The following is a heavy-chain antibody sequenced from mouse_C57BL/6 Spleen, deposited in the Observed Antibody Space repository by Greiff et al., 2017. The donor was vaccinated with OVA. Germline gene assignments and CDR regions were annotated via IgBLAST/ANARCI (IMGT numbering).Heavy chain of an antibody. CDR2: INPNNGGT. CDR3: ASLLLDYYAMDD. J-gene: IGHJ4*01. Sequence: EVQLQQSGPELVKPGASVKISCKASGYTFTDYYMNWVKQSHGKSLEWIGDINPNNGGTSYNQKFKGKATLTVDKSSSTAYMELRSLTSEDSAVYYCASLLLDYYAMDDWGQGTSVTVSS. CDR1: GYTFTDYY. V-gene: IGHV1-26*01.